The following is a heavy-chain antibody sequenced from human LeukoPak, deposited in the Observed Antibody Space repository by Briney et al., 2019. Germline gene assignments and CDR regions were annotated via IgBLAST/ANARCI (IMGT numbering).Heavy chain of an antibody. CDR3: ARGPMWYDFWSGYLASYYYGMDV. D-gene: IGHD3-3*01. CDR1: GGTFSSYA. J-gene: IGHJ6*02. CDR2: IIPIFGTA. Sequence: SVKVSCKASGGTFSSYAISWVRQAPGQGLEWMGGIIPIFGTANYAQKFQGRVTITADESTSTAYMELSSLRSEDTAVYYCARGPMWYDFWSGYLASYYYGMDVWGQGTTVTVSS. V-gene: IGHV1-69*01.